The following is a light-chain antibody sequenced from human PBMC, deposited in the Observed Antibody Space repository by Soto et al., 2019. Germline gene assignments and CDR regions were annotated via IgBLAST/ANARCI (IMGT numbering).Light chain of an antibody. CDR3: SSYTTSGNYV. V-gene: IGLV2-14*01. J-gene: IGLJ1*01. Sequence: QSVLTQPASVSGSPGQSIAISCTGTSRDVGAYNSVSWYQQHPGKVPKLLIYDVNNRPSEIFTRFSGSKSGNTASLTIFWLQAEDEADYYCSSYTTSGNYVFGTGTKVTVL. CDR1: SRDVGAYNS. CDR2: DVN.